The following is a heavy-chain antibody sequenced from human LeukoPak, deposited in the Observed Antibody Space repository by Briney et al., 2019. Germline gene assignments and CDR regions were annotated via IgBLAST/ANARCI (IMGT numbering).Heavy chain of an antibody. CDR1: GFTFSSYA. CDR2: ISGSGGST. Sequence: GGSLRLSCAASGFTFSSYAMRWVRQAPGKGLEWVSAISGSGGSTYYADSVKGRFTISRDNSKNTLYLQMNSLRAEDTAVYYCAKDRLTATKYWSFDLWGRGTLASVSS. CDR3: AKDRLTATKYWSFDL. V-gene: IGHV3-23*01. D-gene: IGHD4-17*01. J-gene: IGHJ2*01.